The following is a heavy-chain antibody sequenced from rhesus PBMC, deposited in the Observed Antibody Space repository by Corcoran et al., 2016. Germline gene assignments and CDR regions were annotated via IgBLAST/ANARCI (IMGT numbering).Heavy chain of an antibody. J-gene: IGHJ4*01. V-gene: IGHV4S10*01. CDR2: IYGSSTST. D-gene: IGHD3-3*01. CDR1: GGSISDSYR. Sequence: QVQLQESGPGVVKPSETLSLTCAVSGGSISDSYRWSWIRQPPGKGLEWIGYIYGSSTSTNYNPSLKSQVTISKDTSKNQFSLKLSSVTAADTAVYYCARDRRWYYNIWTGENYFDYWGQGVLVTVSS. CDR3: ARDRRWYYNIWTGENYFDY.